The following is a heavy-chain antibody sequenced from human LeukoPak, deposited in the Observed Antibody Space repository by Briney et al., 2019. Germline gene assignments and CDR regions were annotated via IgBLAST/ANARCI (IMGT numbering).Heavy chain of an antibody. V-gene: IGHV4-59*08. J-gene: IGHJ4*02. CDR1: GGSISSYY. CDR3: ARLPGAPTSYYEKNDFDY. D-gene: IGHD1-26*01. CDR2: IYYSGST. Sequence: SETLSLTCTVSGGSISSYYWSWIRQPPGKGLEWIGYIYYSGSTNYNPSLKSRVTISVDTSKNQFSLKLSSVTAADTAVYYCARLPGAPTSYYEKNDFDYWGQGTLVTVSS.